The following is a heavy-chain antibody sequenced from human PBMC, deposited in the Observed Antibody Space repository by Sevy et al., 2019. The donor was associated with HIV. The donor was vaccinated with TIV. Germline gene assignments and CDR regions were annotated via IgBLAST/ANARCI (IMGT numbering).Heavy chain of an antibody. Sequence: SETLSLTCVVSGSSISSGYWWDWFRRPPGKGLEWIGAIHYSGNTQYTPSLKSRVTVSADTSKNQFSLRLTSMTAADTAVYYSASHDWGREDYWGQGTLVTVSS. CDR3: ASHDWGREDY. J-gene: IGHJ4*02. D-gene: IGHD7-27*01. CDR2: IHYSGNT. V-gene: IGHV4-38-2*01. CDR1: GSSISSGYW.